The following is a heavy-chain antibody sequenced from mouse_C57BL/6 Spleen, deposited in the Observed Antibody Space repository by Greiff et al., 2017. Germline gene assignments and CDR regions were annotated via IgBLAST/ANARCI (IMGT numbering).Heavy chain of an antibody. CDR2: ISNGGGST. Sequence: EVKLVESGGGLVQPGGSLKLSCAASGFTFSAYYMYWVRQTPEKRLEWVAYISNGGGSTYYPDTVKGRFTISRDNAKNTLYLQMSRLKSEDTAMYYCARHPYYYGSSPYWYFDVWGTGTTVTVSS. CDR3: ARHPYYYGSSPYWYFDV. CDR1: GFTFSAYY. D-gene: IGHD1-1*01. V-gene: IGHV5-12*01. J-gene: IGHJ1*03.